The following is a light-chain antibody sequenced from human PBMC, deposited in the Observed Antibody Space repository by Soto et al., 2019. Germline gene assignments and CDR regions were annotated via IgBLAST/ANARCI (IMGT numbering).Light chain of an antibody. CDR2: DNS. CDR1: NSNIGNNF. CDR3: ETWDSSLSVVV. V-gene: IGLV1-51*01. Sequence: QSVLTQPPSVSAAPGQKVTISCSGTNSNIGNNFVSWYQQFPGTVPKLLIHDNSQRPSGIPHRFSGSKSGTSATLRITGLQTGDEADYYCETWDSSLSVVVFGGGTKVTVL. J-gene: IGLJ3*02.